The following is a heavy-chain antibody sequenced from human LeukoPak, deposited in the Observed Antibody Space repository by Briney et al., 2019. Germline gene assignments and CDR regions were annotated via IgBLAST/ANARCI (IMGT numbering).Heavy chain of an antibody. CDR2: IKKDGSEK. D-gene: IGHD5-18*01. V-gene: IGHV3-7*01. J-gene: IGHJ4*02. CDR1: GFAFNYAW. Sequence: PGGSLRLSCAASGFAFNYAWVSWVRQAPGKGLEWVANIKKDGSEKYYVDSVKGRFTISRDNAKTSLYLQMNSLRAEDTAVYYCARDLSGVTGYTYGRGIDYWGQGTLVTVSS. CDR3: ARDLSGVTGYTYGRGIDY.